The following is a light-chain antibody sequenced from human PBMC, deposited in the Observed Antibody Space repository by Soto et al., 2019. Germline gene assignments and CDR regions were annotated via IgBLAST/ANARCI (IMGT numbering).Light chain of an antibody. CDR2: DAA. CDR3: QQYYKWPPWT. Sequence: IQLTQSPSSLSASVGDRVTITCRASPAIASFLAWYQQKPGTAPKLLIYDAATLQSGVPSRFSGSRSGTEYTLTISSLQSEDFAFYYCQQYYKWPPWTFGQGTKGDIK. CDR1: PAIASF. V-gene: IGKV1-9*01. J-gene: IGKJ1*01.